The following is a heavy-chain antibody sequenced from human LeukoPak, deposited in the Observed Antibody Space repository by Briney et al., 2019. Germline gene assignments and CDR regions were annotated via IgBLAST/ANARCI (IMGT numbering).Heavy chain of an antibody. V-gene: IGHV4-59*01. CDR3: ARVIAAAGINNWFDP. J-gene: IGHJ5*02. Sequence: PSETLSLTCTVSGGSISNYCWTWIRQPPGKGLEWIGYIYYSGRISYNPSLKSRVTISVDTSKNQFSLKLSSVTAADTALYYCARVIAAAGINNWFDPWGQGTLVTVSS. D-gene: IGHD6-13*01. CDR2: IYYSGRI. CDR1: GGSISNYC.